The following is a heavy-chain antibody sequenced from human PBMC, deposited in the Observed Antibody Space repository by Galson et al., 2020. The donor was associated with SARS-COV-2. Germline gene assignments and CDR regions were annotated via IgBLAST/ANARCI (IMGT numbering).Heavy chain of an antibody. D-gene: IGHD4-17*01. V-gene: IGHV3-53*01. J-gene: IGHJ4*02. CDR3: ARVLWSTVTFDY. CDR1: GFTVSSNY. Sequence: GGSLRLSCAASGFTVSSNYMSCVRQAPGKGLEWVSVIYSGGSTYYADSVKGRFTISRDNSKNTLYLQMNSLRAEDTAVYYCARVLWSTVTFDYWGQGTLVTVSS. CDR2: IYSGGST.